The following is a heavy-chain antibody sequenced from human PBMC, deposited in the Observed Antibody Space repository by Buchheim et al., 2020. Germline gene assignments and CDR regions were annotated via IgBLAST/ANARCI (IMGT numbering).Heavy chain of an antibody. CDR2: ISYDGSNK. CDR1: GFTFSSYA. Sequence: QVQLVESGGGVVQPGRSLRLSCAASGFTFSSYAMHWVRQAPGKGLEWVAVISYDGSNKYYADSVKGRFTISRDNSKNTLYLQMNSLRAEDTAVYYCARVKWLRGIYRGKDVWGQGTT. V-gene: IGHV3-30-3*01. J-gene: IGHJ6*02. CDR3: ARVKWLRGIYRGKDV. D-gene: IGHD5-12*01.